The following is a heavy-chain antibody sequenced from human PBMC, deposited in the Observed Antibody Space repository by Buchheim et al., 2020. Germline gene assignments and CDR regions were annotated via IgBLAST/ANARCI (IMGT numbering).Heavy chain of an antibody. CDR2: IYYTGST. CDR3: ARGAGITGTGDY. J-gene: IGHJ4*02. CDR1: GYSVSSGSYY. V-gene: IGHV4-61*01. D-gene: IGHD1-7*01. Sequence: QVQLQESGPGLVRPSETLSLTCTVSGYSVSSGSYYWNWVRQPPGKGLEWIGYIYYTGSTNYNPSLKSRVPISVDTSKNQFSLKLSYVTAADTAVYYCARGAGITGTGDYWGQGTL.